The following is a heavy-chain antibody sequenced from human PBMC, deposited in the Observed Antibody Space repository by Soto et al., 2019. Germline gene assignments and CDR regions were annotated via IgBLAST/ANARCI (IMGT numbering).Heavy chain of an antibody. D-gene: IGHD3-22*01. CDR1: GFTFSNAW. CDR2: IKSKTDGGTT. J-gene: IGHJ1*01. Sequence: GGSLRLSCAASGFTFSNAWMSWVRQAPGKGLEWVGRIKSKTDGGTTDYAAPVKGRFTISRDDSKNTLYLQMNSLKTEDTAVYCCTTDEPYYYDSSGPAEYFQHWGQGTLVTVSS. CDR3: TTDEPYYYDSSGPAEYFQH. V-gene: IGHV3-15*01.